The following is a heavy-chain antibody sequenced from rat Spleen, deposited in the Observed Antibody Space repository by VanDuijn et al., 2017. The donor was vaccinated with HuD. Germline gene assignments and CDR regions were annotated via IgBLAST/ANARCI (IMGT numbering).Heavy chain of an antibody. V-gene: IGHV5-29*01. CDR1: GFTFSRSA. D-gene: IGHD1-3*01. Sequence: EVQLVESGGGLVQPGRSLKLSCAASGFTFSRSAMAWVRQAPTKGLEWVATISYDGSSTYYRNSVKGRFTISRDIAKSTLLLQMNSLKSEDTATYYCKRGGFYRYWGQGVMVTVSS. J-gene: IGHJ2*01. CDR3: KRGGFYRY. CDR2: ISYDGSST.